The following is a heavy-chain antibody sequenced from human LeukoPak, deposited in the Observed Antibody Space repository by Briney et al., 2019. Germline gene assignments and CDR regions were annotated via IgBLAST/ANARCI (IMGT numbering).Heavy chain of an antibody. J-gene: IGHJ6*02. D-gene: IGHD3-9*01. Sequence: GGSLRLSCAASGFTFSSYAMSWVRQAPGKGLERVSPISGSGGSTYYADSVKGRFTISRDNSKNTLYLQMNSLRAEDTGVYYCAKCVLRYFDWLLPDYGMDVWGQGTTVTVSS. CDR2: ISGSGGST. CDR1: GFTFSSYA. CDR3: AKCVLRYFDWLLPDYGMDV. V-gene: IGHV3-23*01.